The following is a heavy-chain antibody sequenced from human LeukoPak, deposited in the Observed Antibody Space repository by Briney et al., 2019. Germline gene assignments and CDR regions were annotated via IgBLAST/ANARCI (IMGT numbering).Heavy chain of an antibody. Sequence: GGSLRLSCAASGFTFKTYGMHWVRQAPGKGLDWVAFIEKDGSNKYYADSVKGRFTISRDNSKNTLYLQMNSLRAEDTAVYYCATQNFYGDRRFDYWGQGTLVTVSS. CDR1: GFTFKTYG. CDR3: ATQNFYGDRRFDY. D-gene: IGHD4-17*01. V-gene: IGHV3-30*02. J-gene: IGHJ4*02. CDR2: IEKDGSNK.